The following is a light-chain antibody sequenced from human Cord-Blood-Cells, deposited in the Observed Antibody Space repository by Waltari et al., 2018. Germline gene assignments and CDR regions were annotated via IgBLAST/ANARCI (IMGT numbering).Light chain of an antibody. Sequence: QTVVTQEPSSSVSPGGTVTLNCGFSSGSVYTSYYPSWYQQTPGQAPRTLIYRTNTRSSGVPDRFSGSILGNKAALTITGAQADDESDYYCVLYMGSGICVFGGGTKLTVL. J-gene: IGLJ3*02. CDR2: RTN. V-gene: IGLV8-61*01. CDR3: VLYMGSGICV. CDR1: SGSVYTSYY.